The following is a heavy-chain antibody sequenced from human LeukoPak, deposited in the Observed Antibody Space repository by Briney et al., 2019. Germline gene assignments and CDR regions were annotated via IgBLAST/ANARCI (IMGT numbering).Heavy chain of an antibody. CDR1: GFTLSSYS. Sequence: PGGSLRLSCAASGFTLSSYSMNWVRQAPGKGLEWVSSISSSSRYINYADSVKGRFTISRDNAKSSLYLQMNSLRAEDTAVYYCARIGYCSSTSCYGYYYYYYYMDVWGKGTTVTVSS. D-gene: IGHD2-2*01. CDR3: ARIGYCSSTSCYGYYYYYYYMDV. CDR2: ISSSSRYI. V-gene: IGHV3-21*01. J-gene: IGHJ6*03.